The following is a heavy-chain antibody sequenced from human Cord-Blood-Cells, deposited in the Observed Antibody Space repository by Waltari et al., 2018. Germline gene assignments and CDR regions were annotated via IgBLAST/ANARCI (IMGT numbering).Heavy chain of an antibody. CDR1: GGSFSGYY. Sequence: QVQLQQWGAGLLKPSETLSLTCAVYGGSFSGYYWSWIRQPPGKWLEWIGEINHSGSTNYNPSLKSRVTISVDTSKNQFSLKLSSVTAADTAVYYCAREGSSPLSAFDSWGQGTMVT. CDR2: INHSGST. D-gene: IGHD6-6*01. V-gene: IGHV4-34*01. CDR3: AREGSSPLSAFDS. J-gene: IGHJ3*02.